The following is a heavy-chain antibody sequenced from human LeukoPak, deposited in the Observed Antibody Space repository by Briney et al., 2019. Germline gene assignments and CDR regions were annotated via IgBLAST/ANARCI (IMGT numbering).Heavy chain of an antibody. CDR3: ARSAYCGGDRYADAFDI. J-gene: IGHJ3*02. D-gene: IGHD2-21*02. CDR2: IYHSGST. Sequence: SETLSLTCAVSGGSISSGGYSWSWIRQPPGKGLEWIGYIYHSGSTYYNPSLKSRVTISVDRSKNQFSLKLSSVTAADTAVYYCARSAYCGGDRYADAFDIWGQGTMVTVSS. CDR1: GGSISSGGYS. V-gene: IGHV4-30-2*01.